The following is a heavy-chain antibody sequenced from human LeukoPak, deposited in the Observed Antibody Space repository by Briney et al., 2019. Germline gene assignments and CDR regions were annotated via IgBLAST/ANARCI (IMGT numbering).Heavy chain of an antibody. CDR3: ARDRPMTHCFDY. Sequence: GGSLRLSCAASGFTFSSYGMHWVRQAPGKGLEWVAFIRYDGSNKYYADSVKGRFTISRDNSKNTLYLQMNSLRAEDTAVYYCARDRPMTHCFDYWGQGTLVTVSS. V-gene: IGHV3-30*02. D-gene: IGHD3-22*01. CDR2: IRYDGSNK. CDR1: GFTFSSYG. J-gene: IGHJ4*01.